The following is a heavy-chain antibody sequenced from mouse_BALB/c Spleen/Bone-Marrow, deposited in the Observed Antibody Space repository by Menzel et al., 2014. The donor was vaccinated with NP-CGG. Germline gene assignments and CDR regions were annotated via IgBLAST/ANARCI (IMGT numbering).Heavy chain of an antibody. Sequence: DVKLVESGPSLVKPSQTLSLSCSVTGDSITSGYWNWIRKFPGNKLEYMGYISYSGSTYYNPSLQSRITITRDTSNNQYYLQLNSATTEDTATYYCASYYYGSSYAMDHWGQGTSVTVSS. CDR2: ISYSGST. CDR1: GDSITSGY. D-gene: IGHD1-1*01. V-gene: IGHV3-8*02. CDR3: ASYYYGSSYAMDH. J-gene: IGHJ4*01.